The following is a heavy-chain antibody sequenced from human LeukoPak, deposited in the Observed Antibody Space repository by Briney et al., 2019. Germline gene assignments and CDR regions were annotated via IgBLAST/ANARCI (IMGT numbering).Heavy chain of an antibody. J-gene: IGHJ4*02. D-gene: IGHD2-8*02. Sequence: GGSLRLSCAASGFTVSSNYMSWVRQTPGKGLEWVAATVGGRPDTYHADSVKGRFTVSRDDSRSTLFLQMNSLRVEDTAVYYCTKAPLRSCSGAFCYPFDYWGQGTLVAVSS. V-gene: IGHV3-23*01. CDR3: TKAPLRSCSGAFCYPFDY. CDR2: TVGGRPDT. CDR1: GFTVSSNY.